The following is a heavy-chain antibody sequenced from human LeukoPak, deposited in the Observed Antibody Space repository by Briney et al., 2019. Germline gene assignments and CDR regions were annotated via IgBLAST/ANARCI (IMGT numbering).Heavy chain of an antibody. Sequence: GGSLRLSCAASGFTFSSYGMHWVRQAPGKGLEWVAVISYDGSNEYYADSVKGRFTISRDNSKNTLYLQMNSLRAADTAVYYFARDRGTSYISSFAYWGHVTLVTLSS. CDR3: ARDRGTSYISSFAY. V-gene: IGHV3-30*03. J-gene: IGHJ4*01. CDR1: GFTFSSYG. CDR2: ISYDGSNE. D-gene: IGHD2-21*01.